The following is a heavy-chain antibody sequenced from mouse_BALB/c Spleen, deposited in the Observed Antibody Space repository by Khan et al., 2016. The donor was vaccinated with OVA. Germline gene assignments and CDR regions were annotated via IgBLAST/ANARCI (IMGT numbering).Heavy chain of an antibody. D-gene: IGHD2-14*01. CDR1: GFNIKDTY. J-gene: IGHJ4*01. CDR2: IDPATGNT. CDR3: ARTYDGTMDY. Sequence: VQLQQSGAELVKPGASVKLSCTASGFNIKDTYMHWVKQRPEEGLEWIGKIDPATGNTKYDPKFQGKATITADTSSNTAYLQLSSLTSEDTVVDYCARTYDGTMDYWGQGTSVTVSS. V-gene: IGHV14-3*02.